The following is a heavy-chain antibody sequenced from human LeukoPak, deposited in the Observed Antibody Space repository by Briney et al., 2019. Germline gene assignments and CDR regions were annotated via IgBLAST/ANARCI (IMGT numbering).Heavy chain of an antibody. CDR1: SGSFSGYY. Sequence: PSETLSLTCAVYSGSFSGYYWSWIRQPPGKGLEWIGAINHSGNTNYNPSLKSRVTISVDTSKNQFSLKLSSVTAADTAVYYCARSPPIAVAGLFYSPLTRYFDSWGQETLVTVSS. D-gene: IGHD6-19*01. CDR2: INHSGNT. J-gene: IGHJ4*02. CDR3: ARSPPIAVAGLFYSPLTRYFDS. V-gene: IGHV4-34*01.